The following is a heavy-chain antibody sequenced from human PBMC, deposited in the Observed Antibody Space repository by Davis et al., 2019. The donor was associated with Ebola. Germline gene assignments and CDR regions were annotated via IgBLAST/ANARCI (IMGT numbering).Heavy chain of an antibody. Sequence: SVKVSCKASGGTFSSYAISWVRQAPGQGLEWMGGIIPIFGTANYAQKFQGRVTITADESTSTAYMELSSLISEDTAVYYCASGYCSSTSCYTRLYYYCAMDVWGQGTTVTVSS. J-gene: IGHJ6*02. D-gene: IGHD2-2*02. CDR1: GGTFSSYA. V-gene: IGHV1-69*13. CDR3: ASGYCSSTSCYTRLYYYCAMDV. CDR2: IIPIFGTA.